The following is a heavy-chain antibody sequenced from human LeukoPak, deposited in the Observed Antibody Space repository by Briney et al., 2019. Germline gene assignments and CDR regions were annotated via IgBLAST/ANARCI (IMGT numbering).Heavy chain of an antibody. D-gene: IGHD2-15*01. V-gene: IGHV4-39*01. CDR3: ARLDGYCSGGSCYSVTFVDP. CDR2: IYYNGST. Sequence: SETLSLTCTVSGGSISSSNYYWGWIRQPPGKGLEWIGSIYYNGSTYYNPSLKSRVTISVDTSKNQFSLKLSSVTAADTAVYYCARLDGYCSGGSCYSVTFVDPWGQGTLLTVSS. J-gene: IGHJ5*02. CDR1: GGSISSSNYY.